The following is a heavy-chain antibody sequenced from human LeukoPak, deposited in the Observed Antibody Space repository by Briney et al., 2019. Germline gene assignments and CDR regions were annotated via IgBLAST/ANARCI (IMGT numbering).Heavy chain of an antibody. D-gene: IGHD3-10*01. CDR1: GYTFTGYY. CDR2: INPNSGGT. Sequence: ASVKVSCKASGYTFTGYYMHWVRQAPGQGLEWMGWINPNSGGTNYAQKFQGRVTMTRDTSISTAYMELSSLRSEDTAVYYCARGGPRDGSGSYYNSPFDYWGQGTLVTVSS. J-gene: IGHJ4*02. CDR3: ARGGPRDGSGSYYNSPFDY. V-gene: IGHV1-2*02.